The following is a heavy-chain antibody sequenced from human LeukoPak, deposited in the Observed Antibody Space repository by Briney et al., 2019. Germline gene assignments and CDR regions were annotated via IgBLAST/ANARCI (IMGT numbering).Heavy chain of an antibody. CDR3: ARDRASGRRHDY. Sequence: GGSLRLSCAASGFTFSSYSINWVRQAPGKGLGWVSYISSSSTTVYYADSVKGRFTISRHNAKNSLYLQMNSLRAEDTAVYYCARDRASGRRHDYWGQGTLVTVSS. J-gene: IGHJ4*02. CDR1: GFTFSSYS. V-gene: IGHV3-48*01. D-gene: IGHD1-26*01. CDR2: ISSSSTTV.